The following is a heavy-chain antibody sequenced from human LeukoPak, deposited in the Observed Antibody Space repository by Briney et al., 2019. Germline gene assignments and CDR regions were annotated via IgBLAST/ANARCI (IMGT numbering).Heavy chain of an antibody. CDR1: GFTFTSSA. Sequence: ASVKVSCKASGFTFTSSAVQWVRQAPGQGLEWMGWINPNSGGTNYAQKFQGRVTMTRDTSISTAYMELSRLRSDDTAVYYCARPPYCSSTSCYELDYWGQGTLVTVSS. V-gene: IGHV1-2*02. CDR3: ARPPYCSSTSCYELDY. J-gene: IGHJ4*02. D-gene: IGHD2-2*01. CDR2: INPNSGGT.